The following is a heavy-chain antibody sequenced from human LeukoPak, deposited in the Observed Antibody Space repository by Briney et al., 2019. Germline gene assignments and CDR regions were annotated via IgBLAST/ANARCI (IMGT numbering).Heavy chain of an antibody. CDR3: ARDGAYSASNF. J-gene: IGHJ3*01. D-gene: IGHD6-13*01. CDR2: VSNSGSSI. V-gene: IGHV3-11*01. Sequence: GGSLRLSCAASGFTFSDEYMSWIRQAPGKGLEWISCVSNSGSSIYYADSVKGRFSISRDNVKNSLYLQMNSLRVEDTAVYYCARDGAYSASNFWGQGTMVAVSS. CDR1: GFTFSDEY.